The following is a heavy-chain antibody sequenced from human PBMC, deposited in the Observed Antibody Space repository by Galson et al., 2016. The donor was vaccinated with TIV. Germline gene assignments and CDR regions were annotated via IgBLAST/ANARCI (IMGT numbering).Heavy chain of an antibody. V-gene: IGHV4-31*03. J-gene: IGHJ3*01. Sequence: TLSLTCSVSGVSISSGFSYWNWVRQSPGQGLEWIGYIHFTGRIYYNPSFQSRVSISVDTSKSQFPLNLRSVTAADTAVYFCARETYGDYDNYDAFDFWGRGTMVTVSS. CDR3: ARETYGDYDNYDAFDF. CDR2: IHFTGRI. D-gene: IGHD4-17*01. CDR1: GVSISSGFSY.